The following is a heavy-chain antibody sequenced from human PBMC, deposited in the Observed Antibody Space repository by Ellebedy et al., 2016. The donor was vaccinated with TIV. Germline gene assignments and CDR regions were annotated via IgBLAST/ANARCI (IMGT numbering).Heavy chain of an antibody. CDR2: VNQDGSEK. CDR1: GFIFRNYW. J-gene: IGHJ4*02. D-gene: IGHD3-16*01. V-gene: IGHV3-7*04. Sequence: ESLKISCAASGFIFRNYWMSWVRQAPGKGLEWVASVNQDGSEKCYLDSVKGRFTISRDNAKNSVFLQMSSLRAEDTAVYYCARSKAGGYWGQGTLVTVSS. CDR3: ARSKAGGY.